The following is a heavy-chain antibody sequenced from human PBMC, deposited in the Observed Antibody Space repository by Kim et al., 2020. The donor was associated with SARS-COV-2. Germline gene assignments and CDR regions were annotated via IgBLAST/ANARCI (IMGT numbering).Heavy chain of an antibody. Sequence: NPSLKSRLTITKDTSKNQVVLTMTNMDPVDTATYYCAHRRNWNYGGGFDYWGQGTLVTVSS. V-gene: IGHV2-5*01. J-gene: IGHJ4*02. CDR3: AHRRNWNYGGGFDY. D-gene: IGHD1-7*01.